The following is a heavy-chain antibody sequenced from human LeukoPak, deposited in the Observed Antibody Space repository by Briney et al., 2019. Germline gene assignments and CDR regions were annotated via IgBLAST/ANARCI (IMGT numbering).Heavy chain of an antibody. J-gene: IGHJ4*02. CDR1: GFTFSSYW. D-gene: IGHD1-26*01. CDR2: INSDGSST. Sequence: GGSLRLSCAASGFTFSSYWMHWVRQAPGKGLVWVSRINSDGSSTTYANSVKGRFTISRDNAKNTLYLQMNSLRAEDTAVYYCARDPSYSENLDYWGQGTLVTVSS. CDR3: ARDPSYSENLDY. V-gene: IGHV3-74*01.